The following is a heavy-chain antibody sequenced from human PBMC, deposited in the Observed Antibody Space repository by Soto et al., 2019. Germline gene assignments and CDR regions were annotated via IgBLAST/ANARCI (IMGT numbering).Heavy chain of an antibody. J-gene: IGHJ5*01. CDR1: GDSVSSNTAV. D-gene: IGHD1-26*01. CDR2: TYYRSKWYN. V-gene: IGHV6-1*01. CDR3: VRLIGNSWLDF. Sequence: SQTLSLTCAISGDSVSSNTAVWNWIRQSPSRGLEWLGRTYYRSKWYNDYAESVKSRITINPDTSKNQFSLHLNSVTPEDTAVYYCVRLIGNSWLDFWGQGTLVTVSS.